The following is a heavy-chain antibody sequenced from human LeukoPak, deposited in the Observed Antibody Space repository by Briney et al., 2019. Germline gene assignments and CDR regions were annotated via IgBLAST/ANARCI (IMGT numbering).Heavy chain of an antibody. V-gene: IGHV1-8*01. J-gene: IGHJ4*02. CDR1: GYTFSTYD. CDR3: ARVRYYGPGIYYRGLAY. D-gene: IGHD3-10*01. Sequence: ASVKVSCKASGYTFSTYDINWVRQATGQGLEWMGWMNPNSGNTGYAQKFQGRVTMTRNTSISTAYMELSGLRSEDTAVYYCARVRYYGPGIYYRGLAYWGQGSLVIVSS. CDR2: MNPNSGNT.